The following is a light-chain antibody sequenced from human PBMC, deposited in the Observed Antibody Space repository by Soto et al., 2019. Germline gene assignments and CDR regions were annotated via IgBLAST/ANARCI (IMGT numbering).Light chain of an antibody. CDR2: EVN. CDR1: SSDVGSYNL. V-gene: IGLV2-23*02. CDR3: CSYAGSSTYVI. Sequence: QSALTQPASVSGSPGQSITISCTGTSSDVGSYNLVSWYQQHPCKAPKFMIYEVNKRPSGVSNRFSGSKSGNTASLTISGLQAEDEADYYCCSYAGSSTYVIFGGGTKVTVL. J-gene: IGLJ2*01.